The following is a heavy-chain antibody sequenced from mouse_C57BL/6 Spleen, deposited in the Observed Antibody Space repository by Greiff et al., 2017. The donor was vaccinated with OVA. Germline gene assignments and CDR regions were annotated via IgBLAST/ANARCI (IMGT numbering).Heavy chain of an antibody. Sequence: VQLQQSGAELVKPGASVKLSCTASGFNITDYYMHWVKQRTEQGLEWIGKIVPEDGETKYAPKFQGKATITAEPSSNTAYLQVSSLPSEDTAVYSCASALGLSLFAYWGQGTMVTVSA. CDR3: ASALGLSLFAY. CDR1: GFNITDYY. V-gene: IGHV14-2*01. J-gene: IGHJ3*01. CDR2: IVPEDGET. D-gene: IGHD3-1*01.